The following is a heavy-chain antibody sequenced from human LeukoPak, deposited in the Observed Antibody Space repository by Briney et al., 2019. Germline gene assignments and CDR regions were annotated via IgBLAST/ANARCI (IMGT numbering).Heavy chain of an antibody. J-gene: IGHJ5*02. Sequence: SETLSLTCTVSGGSISSSSYYWNWIRQSPGKGLEWIGNIDYSGSTYYNPSLKSRVTISVDTSKNQFSLKLSSVTAADTAVYYCVRLVAAGTNWFDPWGQGTLVTVSS. CDR3: VRLVAAGTNWFDP. V-gene: IGHV4-39*01. D-gene: IGHD6-13*01. CDR1: GGSISSSSYY. CDR2: IDYSGST.